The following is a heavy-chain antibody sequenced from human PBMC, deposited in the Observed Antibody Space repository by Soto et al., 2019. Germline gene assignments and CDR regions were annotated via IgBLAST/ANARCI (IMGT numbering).Heavy chain of an antibody. CDR3: ARYKSNYYYGMDV. CDR2: IYYSGIT. D-gene: IGHD1-20*01. CDR1: GGSISSYY. Sequence: QVQLQESGPGLVKPSETLSLTCTVSGGSISSYYWSWIRQPPGKGLEWIGYIYYSGITNYNPSLKSRVTISVDTSKNQFTLKLSSVTAADTAGYYCARYKSNYYYGMDVWGQGTTVTVSS. V-gene: IGHV4-59*01. J-gene: IGHJ6*02.